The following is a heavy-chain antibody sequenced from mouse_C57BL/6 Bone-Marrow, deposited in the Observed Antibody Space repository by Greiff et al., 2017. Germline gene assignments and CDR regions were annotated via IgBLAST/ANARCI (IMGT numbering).Heavy chain of an antibody. D-gene: IGHD2-1*01. CDR1: GYTFTSYW. J-gene: IGHJ3*01. Sequence: QVQLQQPGAELVMPGASVKLSCKASGYTFTSYWMHWVKQRPGQGLEWIGEIDPSDSYTNYNQKFKGKSTLTVDKSSSTAYMQLSSLTSEDSAVYYCARSSSTRVGAYWGQGTLVTVSA. CDR3: ARSSSTRVGAY. CDR2: IDPSDSYT. V-gene: IGHV1-69*01.